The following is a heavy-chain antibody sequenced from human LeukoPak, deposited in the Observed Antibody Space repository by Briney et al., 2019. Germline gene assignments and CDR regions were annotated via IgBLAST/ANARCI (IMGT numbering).Heavy chain of an antibody. V-gene: IGHV3-23*01. CDR1: GFTFSSYA. J-gene: IGHJ4*02. CDR3: AKDFDSYGYWYYFDY. CDR2: ISGSGGST. D-gene: IGHD5-18*01. Sequence: GGSLRLSCAASGFTFSSYAMSRVREALGKGLEWVSAISGSGGSTYYADSVKGRFTISRDNSKNTLYLQMNSLRGEDTAVYYCAKDFDSYGYWYYFDYWGQGTLVTVSS.